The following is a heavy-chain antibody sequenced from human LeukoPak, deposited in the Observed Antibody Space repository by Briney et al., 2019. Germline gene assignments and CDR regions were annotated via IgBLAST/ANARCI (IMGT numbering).Heavy chain of an antibody. CDR1: GGSISSDNYF. Sequence: PSETLSLTCTVSGGSISSDNYFWSWIRQHPGKGLEWLGYIYHSGSAYYNPSLKSRLTISVDTSKNQFSLKLISVIAADTAVYYCAREVNEPASTDAFDILGQGTMVTVSS. J-gene: IGHJ3*02. CDR3: AREVNEPASTDAFDI. D-gene: IGHD2-15*01. CDR2: IYHSGSA. V-gene: IGHV4-31*03.